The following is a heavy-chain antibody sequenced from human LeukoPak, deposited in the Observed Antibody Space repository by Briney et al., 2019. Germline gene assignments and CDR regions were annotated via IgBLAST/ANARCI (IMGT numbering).Heavy chain of an antibody. CDR2: IKQDGSEN. CDR1: GFTFSDYW. D-gene: IGHD3-9*01. J-gene: IGHJ3*02. V-gene: IGHV3-7*05. CDR3: ATYWRHFDWLLSDI. Sequence: GGSLRLSCEASGFTFSDYWMTWVRQAPGKGLEGVASIKQDGSENHYVDSVKGRFTISRDNAKNSLYLQMNSLRAEDTAVYYCATYWRHFDWLLSDIWGLGTMVTVSS.